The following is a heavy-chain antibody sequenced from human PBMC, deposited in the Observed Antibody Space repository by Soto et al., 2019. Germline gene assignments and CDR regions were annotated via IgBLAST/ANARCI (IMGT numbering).Heavy chain of an antibody. V-gene: IGHV1-69*01. CDR3: ARVSPVSVYSSSWFYYFDY. J-gene: IGHJ4*02. CDR2: IIPIFGTA. Sequence: SVKVSCKASGGTFSSYAISWVRQAPVQGLEWMGGIIPIFGTANYAQKFQGRVTITADESTSTAYMELSSLSSEDTAVYYCARVSPVSVYSSSWFYYFDYWGQGTLVTVSS. D-gene: IGHD6-13*01. CDR1: GGTFSSYA.